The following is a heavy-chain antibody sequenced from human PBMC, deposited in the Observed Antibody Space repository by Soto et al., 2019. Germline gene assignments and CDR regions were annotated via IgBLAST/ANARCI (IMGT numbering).Heavy chain of an antibody. CDR2: IIPVYGTT. D-gene: IGHD3-9*01. Sequence: GASVKVSCKASGSTFSNYAINWVRQAPGQGLEWMGGIIPVYGTTDYAQNFQGRVTMTWDTSLNTAYMELSSLISEDTAVYYCARPPGYISDWYYFDLWGQGTLVTVSS. CDR3: ARPPGYISDWYYFDL. CDR1: GSTFSNYA. J-gene: IGHJ4*02. V-gene: IGHV1-69*06.